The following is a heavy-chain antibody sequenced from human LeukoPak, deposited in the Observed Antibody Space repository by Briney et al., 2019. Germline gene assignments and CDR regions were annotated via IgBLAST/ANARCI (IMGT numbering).Heavy chain of an antibody. Sequence: GESLKISCKGSGYTFSNHWIGWVRQMPGKGLGWMGIIFPADSDTRYSPSFQGQVTISADKSINTAYLQWSSLEASDTAMYYCARHGGSGWIPMIDYWGQGTLVTVSS. V-gene: IGHV5-51*01. CDR2: IFPADSDT. CDR3: ARHGGSGWIPMIDY. CDR1: GYTFSNHW. J-gene: IGHJ4*02. D-gene: IGHD6-19*01.